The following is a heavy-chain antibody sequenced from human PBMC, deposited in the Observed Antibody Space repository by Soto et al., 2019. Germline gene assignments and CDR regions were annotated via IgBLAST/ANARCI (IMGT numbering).Heavy chain of an antibody. CDR2: ISGSGGST. D-gene: IGHD1-7*01. Sequence: GGSLRLSCSASGFTFSSYAMSWVRQAPGKGLEWVSAISGSGGSTYYADSVKGRFTISRDNSKNTLYLQMNSLRAEDTAVYYCAMTTNYAATVGGMDVWGQGTTVTVSS. V-gene: IGHV3-23*01. J-gene: IGHJ6*02. CDR1: GFTFSSYA. CDR3: AMTTNYAATVGGMDV.